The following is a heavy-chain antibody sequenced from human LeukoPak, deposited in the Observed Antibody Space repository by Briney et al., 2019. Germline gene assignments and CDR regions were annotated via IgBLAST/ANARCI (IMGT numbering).Heavy chain of an antibody. D-gene: IGHD4-23*01. J-gene: IGHJ4*02. CDR2: IKQDGSEK. V-gene: IGHV3-7*01. CDR1: GFTFSNYW. Sequence: GGSLRLSCAASGFTFSNYWLNWVRQAPGKGLEWVANIKQDGSEKYYVDSVKGRFTISRDNAKNSLYLQMNSLTAEDTAVYYCARGGNPRFFDYWGQGTPVTVSS. CDR3: ARGGNPRFFDY.